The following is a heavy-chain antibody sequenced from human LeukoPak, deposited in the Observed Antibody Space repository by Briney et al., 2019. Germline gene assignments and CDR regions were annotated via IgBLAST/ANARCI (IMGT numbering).Heavy chain of an antibody. CDR1: GCSISSYY. CDR2: IYYSGST. V-gene: IGHV4-59*01. Sequence: SETLSLTCTVSGCSISSYYWSWIRQPPGKGLEWIGYIYYSGSTNYNPSLKSRVTISVDTSKNQFSLKLSSVTAADTAVYYCARVRSGYYYDSSGYAFDYWGQGTLVTVSS. D-gene: IGHD3-22*01. J-gene: IGHJ4*02. CDR3: ARVRSGYYYDSSGYAFDY.